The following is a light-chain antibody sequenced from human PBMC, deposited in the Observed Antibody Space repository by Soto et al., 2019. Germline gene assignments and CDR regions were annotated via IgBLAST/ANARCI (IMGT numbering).Light chain of an antibody. CDR3: QPNYSLPPT. CDR1: QSVLYRSNTKNY. J-gene: IGKJ1*01. CDR2: WAS. V-gene: IGKV4-1*01. Sequence: DIVMTQSPDSLAVSLGERATINCKSSQSVLYRSNTKNYLAWYQQKPGQPPNLLIYWASTRESGVPDRFSGSGSGTDFTLTISRLQAEDGAFYYWQPNYSLPPTFGPGTKVEIK.